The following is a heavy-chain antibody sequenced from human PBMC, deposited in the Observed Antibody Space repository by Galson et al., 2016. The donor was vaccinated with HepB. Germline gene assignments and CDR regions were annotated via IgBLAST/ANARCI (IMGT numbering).Heavy chain of an antibody. D-gene: IGHD5-12*01. J-gene: IGHJ5*01. V-gene: IGHV3-23*01. Sequence: SLRLSCAASGFTFKNYAMTWVRQAPGKGLGWVSAISDSGRGTYYADSVKGRFTISRDNSKNTLYLDVSSLRVDDTAVYFCARTVSGYPSYPQSGWFDSWGQGTPVTVSS. CDR1: GFTFKNYA. CDR3: ARTVSGYPSYPQSGWFDS. CDR2: ISDSGRGT.